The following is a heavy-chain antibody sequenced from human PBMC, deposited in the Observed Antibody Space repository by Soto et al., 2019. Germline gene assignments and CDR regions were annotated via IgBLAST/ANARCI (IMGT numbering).Heavy chain of an antibody. CDR2: MRGSGGDT. Sequence: GGSLRLSCAASGFTFSFCAMSWVRQAPGKGLEWVSSMRGSGGDTYYADSVKGRFTISRDNSKNTLYLQMNSLRAEDTAVYYCARVRYFDWIYGMDVWGQGTTVTVSS. D-gene: IGHD3-9*01. J-gene: IGHJ6*02. CDR1: GFTFSFCA. V-gene: IGHV3-23*01. CDR3: ARVRYFDWIYGMDV.